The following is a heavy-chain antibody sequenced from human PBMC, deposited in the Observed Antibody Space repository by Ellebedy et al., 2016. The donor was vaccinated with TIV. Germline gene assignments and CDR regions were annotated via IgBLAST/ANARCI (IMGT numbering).Heavy chain of an antibody. D-gene: IGHD2-21*01. V-gene: IGHV3-66*01. Sequence: GESLKISCEASGIIVSDYFMNWVRQAPGKGLEWVSVLYPDAKTNYTDSVNGRFIVSRDSSKNTLYLQMKSLKAEDTAVYYCARDPGGGGDFGDNWFDPWGQGTLVTVSS. CDR1: GIIVSDYF. J-gene: IGHJ5*02. CDR2: LYPDAKT. CDR3: ARDPGGGGDFGDNWFDP.